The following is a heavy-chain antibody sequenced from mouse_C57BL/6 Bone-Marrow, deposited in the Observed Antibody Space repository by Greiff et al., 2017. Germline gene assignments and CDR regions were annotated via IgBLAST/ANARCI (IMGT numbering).Heavy chain of an antibody. CDR3: ASRYDYDV. V-gene: IGHV1-26*01. CDR2: INPNNGGT. CDR1: GYTFTDYY. Sequence: EVQLQQSGPELVKPGASVKISCKASGYTFTDYYMNWVKQSHGKSLEWIGDINPNNGGTSYNQKFKGKATLTVDKSSSTAYMGRRSLTSEDSAVYYCASRYDYDVWGTGTTVTVSS. J-gene: IGHJ1*03. D-gene: IGHD2-4*01.